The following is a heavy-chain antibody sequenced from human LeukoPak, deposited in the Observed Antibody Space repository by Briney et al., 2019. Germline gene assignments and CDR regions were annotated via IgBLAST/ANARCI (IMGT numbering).Heavy chain of an antibody. J-gene: IGHJ4*02. D-gene: IGHD2-21*01. V-gene: IGHV1-8*01. Sequence: GASVKVSCKASGYTFTTYDINWVRQATGQGLEWMGWMNPNSGNTGYAQKFQGRVTMTRNTSISTAYMELSSLRSEDTAVYYCARGLDSSILWPSYGYWGQGTLVTVSS. CDR3: ARGLDSSILWPSYGY. CDR1: GYTFTTYD. CDR2: MNPNSGNT.